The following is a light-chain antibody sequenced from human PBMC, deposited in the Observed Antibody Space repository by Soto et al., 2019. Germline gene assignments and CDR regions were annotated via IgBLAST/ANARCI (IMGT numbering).Light chain of an antibody. CDR1: QSVSSY. J-gene: IGKJ1*01. Sequence: EIVLTQSPSTLSLYPGDRATLSCRASQSVSSYLAWYQQKPGQAPRLLIYDASNRATGIPARFSGSGSGTDFTLTISSLEPEDFAVYYCQQRSNWPPWTFGQGTKVDIK. CDR2: DAS. V-gene: IGKV3-11*01. CDR3: QQRSNWPPWT.